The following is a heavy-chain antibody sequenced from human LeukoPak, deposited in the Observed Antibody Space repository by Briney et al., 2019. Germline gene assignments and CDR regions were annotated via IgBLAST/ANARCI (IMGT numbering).Heavy chain of an antibody. J-gene: IGHJ4*02. D-gene: IGHD3-3*01. Sequence: GGSLRLSCAAFGFTFSSYWMSWVRQAPGKGLEWVANIKQDGSEKYYVDSVRGRFTISRDNAKNSLYLQMNSLRAEDTAVYYCARDGVTIFGVVYWGQGTLVTVSS. CDR3: ARDGVTIFGVVY. V-gene: IGHV3-7*01. CDR1: GFTFSSYW. CDR2: IKQDGSEK.